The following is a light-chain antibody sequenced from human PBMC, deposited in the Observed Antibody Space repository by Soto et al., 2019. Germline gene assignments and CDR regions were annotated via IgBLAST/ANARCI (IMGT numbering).Light chain of an antibody. CDR1: TSDVGSYNL. CDR2: EGS. CDR3: CSYAGSTTFV. J-gene: IGLJ1*01. V-gene: IGLV2-23*03. Sequence: QSALTQPASVSGSPGQSITISCTGTTSDVGSYNLVSWYQQQPGKAPKLMIYEGSKRPSGVSNRFSASKSGNTASLTISGLQAEDEADYYCCSYAGSTTFVFGTGTKLTVL.